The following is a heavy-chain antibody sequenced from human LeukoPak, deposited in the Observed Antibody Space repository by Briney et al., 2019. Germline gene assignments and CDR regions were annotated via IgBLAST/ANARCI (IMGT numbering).Heavy chain of an antibody. Sequence: GRSLRLSCAASGFTFDDYAMFWVRQAPGKGLEWVSGISLDSKNIGYAASVKGRFTISRDNAKNSLHLQLSSLRAEDTAFYYCARGNRDSSGFYYYYGMDVWGQGTTVTVSS. CDR3: ARGNRDSSGFYYYYGMDV. CDR1: GFTFDDYA. V-gene: IGHV3-9*01. CDR2: ISLDSKNI. J-gene: IGHJ6*02. D-gene: IGHD6-19*01.